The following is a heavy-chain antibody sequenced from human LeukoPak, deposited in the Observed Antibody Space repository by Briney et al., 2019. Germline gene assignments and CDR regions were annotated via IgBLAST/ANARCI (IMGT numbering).Heavy chain of an antibody. CDR2: IKQDGSEK. CDR1: GFTFSSYC. CDR3: ARGPAADYYYYYDVDV. D-gene: IGHD2-2*01. Sequence: GGSLRLSCAASGFTFSSYCMSWVRQAPGKGLEWVANIKQDGSEKYYVDSVKGRFTISRDNAKNSLYLQMNSLRAEDTAVYYCARGPAADYYYYYDVDVWGKGTTVTVSS. J-gene: IGHJ6*03. V-gene: IGHV3-7*01.